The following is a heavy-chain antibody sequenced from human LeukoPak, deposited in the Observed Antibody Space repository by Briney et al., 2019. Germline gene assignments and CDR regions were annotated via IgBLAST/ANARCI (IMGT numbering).Heavy chain of an antibody. V-gene: IGHV3-7*01. CDR1: GFTFSSYW. Sequence: GGSLRLSCTDSGFTFSSYWMSWVRQAPGKGLEWVANIKQDGSEKYSVDSVKGRFTISRDNAKNSLYLQMNSLRAEDTAVYYCARDDGYQADDYWGQGTLVTVSS. CDR3: ARDDGYQADDY. CDR2: IKQDGSEK. D-gene: IGHD5-24*01. J-gene: IGHJ4*02.